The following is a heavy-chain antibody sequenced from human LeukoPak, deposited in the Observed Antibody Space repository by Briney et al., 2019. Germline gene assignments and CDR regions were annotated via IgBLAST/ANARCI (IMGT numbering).Heavy chain of an antibody. CDR1: GYSFTSYW. CDR2: IYPGDSDT. Sequence: GESPKISCKGSGYSFTSYWIGWVRQMPGKGLEWMGIIYPGDSDTRYSPSFQGQVTISADKSISTTYLQWSSLKASDTAMYYCATAYCGGDCYLDYWGQGTLVTVSS. CDR3: ATAYCGGDCYLDY. D-gene: IGHD2-21*02. V-gene: IGHV5-51*01. J-gene: IGHJ4*02.